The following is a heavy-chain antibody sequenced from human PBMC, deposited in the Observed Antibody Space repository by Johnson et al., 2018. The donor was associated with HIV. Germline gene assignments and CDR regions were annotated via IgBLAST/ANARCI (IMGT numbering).Heavy chain of an antibody. V-gene: IGHV3-30-3*01. CDR3: ASLGGLDAAFDI. D-gene: IGHD3-10*01. CDR1: GFTFSSYA. CDR2: ISYDGSNT. J-gene: IGHJ3*02. Sequence: QVQLVESGGGVVQPGRSLRLSCAASGFTFSSYAIHWVRQAPGKGLEWVAVISYDGSNTYNADSVKGRFTISRDTSKNTLYLQMHSLRAEDTAVYYCASLGGLDAAFDIWGQGTMVTVSS.